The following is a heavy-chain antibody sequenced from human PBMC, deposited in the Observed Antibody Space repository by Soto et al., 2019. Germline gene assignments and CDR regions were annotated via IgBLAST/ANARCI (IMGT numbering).Heavy chain of an antibody. V-gene: IGHV4-34*01. D-gene: IGHD5-18*01. CDR2: INHSGST. Sequence: PSETLSLTCSVCGGSFSGYYWSWIRQPPGKGLEWIGEINHSGSTTYNPSLKSRVTISVDTSKNQFSLKLSSVTAADTAVYYCARGGYSYYFDYWGQGTLVTVSS. CDR1: GGSFSGYY. J-gene: IGHJ4*02. CDR3: ARGGYSYYFDY.